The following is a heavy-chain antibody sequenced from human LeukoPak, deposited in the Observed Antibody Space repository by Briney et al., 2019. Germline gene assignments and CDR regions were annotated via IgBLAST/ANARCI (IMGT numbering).Heavy chain of an antibody. CDR1: GGSISSSSYY. CDR2: IYYSGRT. V-gene: IGHV4-39*01. CDR3: ARPAYGSGSLSAFDI. J-gene: IGHJ3*02. Sequence: SETLSLTCTVSGGSISSSSYYWGWIRQPPGKGLEWIGSIYYSGRTYHNPSLRSRVTISVDTSKNPFSLKLSSVTAADTAVYYCARPAYGSGSLSAFDIWGQGTMVTVSS. D-gene: IGHD3-10*01.